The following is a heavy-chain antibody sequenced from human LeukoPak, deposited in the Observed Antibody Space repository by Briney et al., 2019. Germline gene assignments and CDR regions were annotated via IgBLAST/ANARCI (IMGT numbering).Heavy chain of an antibody. V-gene: IGHV1-69*13. J-gene: IGHJ4*02. CDR2: IIPIFGTA. CDR3: ARADYYDSSGYYY. CDR1: GGTFSSYA. Sequence: ASVEVSCRASGGTFSSYAISWVRQAPGQGLEWMGGIIPIFGTANYAQKFQGRVTITADESTSTAYMELSSLRSEDTAAYYCARADYYDSSGYYYWGQGTLVTVSS. D-gene: IGHD3-22*01.